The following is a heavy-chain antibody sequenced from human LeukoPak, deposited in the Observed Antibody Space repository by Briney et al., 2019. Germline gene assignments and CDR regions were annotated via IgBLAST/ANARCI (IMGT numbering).Heavy chain of an antibody. Sequence: ASVKVSCKASGYTFTGYYMHWVRQAPGQGLEWMGWINPNSGGTNYAQKFQGRVTMTRDTSISTAYMELSRLRSDDTAVYYCARDPRGWHGGGFWFDPWGQGTLVTVSS. D-gene: IGHD6-19*01. CDR1: GYTFTGYY. CDR3: ARDPRGWHGGGFWFDP. J-gene: IGHJ5*02. CDR2: INPNSGGT. V-gene: IGHV1-2*02.